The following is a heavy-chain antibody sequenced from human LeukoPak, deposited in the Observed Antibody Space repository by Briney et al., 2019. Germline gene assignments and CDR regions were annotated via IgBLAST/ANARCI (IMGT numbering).Heavy chain of an antibody. Sequence: GGSLRLSCAASGFTFSSYAMHWVRQAPGKGLEYVSVISSNGGSTYYANSVKGRFTISRDNSRNTLYLQMGSLKAEDMAVYYCARGGLLWFGELSGYWGQGTVVSVSS. CDR2: ISSNGGST. J-gene: IGHJ4*02. CDR1: GFTFSSYA. V-gene: IGHV3-64*01. CDR3: ARGGLLWFGELSGY. D-gene: IGHD3-10*01.